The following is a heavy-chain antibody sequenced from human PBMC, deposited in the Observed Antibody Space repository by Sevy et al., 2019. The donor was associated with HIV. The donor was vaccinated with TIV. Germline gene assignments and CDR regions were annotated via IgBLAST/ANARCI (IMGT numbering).Heavy chain of an antibody. V-gene: IGHV5-51*01. CDR1: GYTFTNYW. J-gene: IGHJ6*02. CDR2: IYPGGCDT. CDR3: ARGARGTLPSYYYYTMDI. D-gene: IGHD1-1*01. Sequence: GESLKISCKGSGYTFTNYWIGWVRQMPGKGLEWMGIIYPGGCDTRYSPSFQGQVTISVHKSLSTAYLQWSSLKASDTAIFYCARGARGTLPSYYYYTMDIWGQGTTVTVSS.